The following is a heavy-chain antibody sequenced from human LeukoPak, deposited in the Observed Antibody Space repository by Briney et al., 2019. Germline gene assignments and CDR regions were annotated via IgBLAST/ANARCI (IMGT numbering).Heavy chain of an antibody. V-gene: IGHV3-48*04. D-gene: IGHD5-18*01. CDR1: GFTFSSYS. CDR3: ARVDTAMDAFDY. Sequence: PGGSLRLSCAASGFTFSSYSMNWVRQAPGKWLEWVSYISPSSSTIYYADSVKGRFTISRDNAKNSLYLQMNSLRAEDTAVYYCARVDTAMDAFDYWGQGTLVTVSS. CDR2: ISPSSSTI. J-gene: IGHJ4*02.